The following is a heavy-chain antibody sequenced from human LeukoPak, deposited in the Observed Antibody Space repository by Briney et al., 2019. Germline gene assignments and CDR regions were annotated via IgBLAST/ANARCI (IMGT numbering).Heavy chain of an antibody. V-gene: IGHV3-48*04. CDR2: IIITRNSI. Sequence: GTLRLSCAASGFAFSNYNMNWVRHPPGKGLEWVQCIIITRNSIYYPDSVKGRFTISRENANSSLYLQMNSLRAEDTAVYYYERDGGGGLDYWGQGTLVTVSS. J-gene: IGHJ4*02. CDR3: ERDGGGGLDY. D-gene: IGHD2-15*01. CDR1: GFAFSNYN.